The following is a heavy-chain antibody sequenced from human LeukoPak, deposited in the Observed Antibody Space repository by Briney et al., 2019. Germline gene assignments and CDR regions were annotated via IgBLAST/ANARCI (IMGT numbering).Heavy chain of an antibody. CDR2: TYYRSKWYN. CDR1: GDSVSSNSAA. D-gene: IGHD3-10*01. V-gene: IGHV6-1*01. Sequence: SQTLSLTCAISGDSVSSNSAAWNWIRQSPSRGLEWLGRTYYRSKWYNDYAVSVKSRITINPDTSKNQFSLQLNSVTPEDTAVYYCARHVLLWFGELFGHNSKWFDPWGQGTLVTVSS. J-gene: IGHJ5*02. CDR3: ARHVLLWFGELFGHNSKWFDP.